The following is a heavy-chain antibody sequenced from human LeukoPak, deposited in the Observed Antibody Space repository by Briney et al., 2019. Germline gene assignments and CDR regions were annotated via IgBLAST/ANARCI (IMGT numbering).Heavy chain of an antibody. V-gene: IGHV3-64D*06. Sequence: GGSLRLSCSASGFTFSSYAMHWVRQAPGKGLEYVSAISSNWGSTYYADSVKGRFTISRDNAKNTLYLQMSSLRAEDAAVYYCVRLKRFGSSSWYRGAFDIWGQGTMVTVSS. J-gene: IGHJ3*02. CDR1: GFTFSSYA. CDR3: VRLKRFGSSSWYRGAFDI. CDR2: ISSNWGST. D-gene: IGHD6-13*01.